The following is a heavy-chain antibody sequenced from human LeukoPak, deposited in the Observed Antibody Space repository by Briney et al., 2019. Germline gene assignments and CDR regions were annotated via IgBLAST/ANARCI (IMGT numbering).Heavy chain of an antibody. D-gene: IGHD3-10*01. CDR1: GGSISSYY. V-gene: IGHV4-59*12. Sequence: SETLSLTCTVSGGSISSYYWSWIRQPPGKGLEWIGYISYSGSTDYNPSLKSRVTISLDKSKNQFSLKLNSVTAADTAVYYCARGGVYYGSGSNWFDPWGQGTLVTVSS. CDR2: ISYSGST. CDR3: ARGGVYYGSGSNWFDP. J-gene: IGHJ5*02.